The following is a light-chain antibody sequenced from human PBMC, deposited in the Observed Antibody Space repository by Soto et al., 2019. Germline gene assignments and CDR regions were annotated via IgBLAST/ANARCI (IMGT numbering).Light chain of an antibody. Sequence: QSVLTQPASVSGSPGQSITISCTGTSSDVGGYNYVSWYQQHPGKAPKLMIYEVSNRPSGVSNRFSGSKSDNTASLTISGLQAEGEADYYCSSYTSSTTLVVFGGGTKLTVL. CDR1: SSDVGGYNY. J-gene: IGLJ2*01. V-gene: IGLV2-14*01. CDR3: SSYTSSTTLVV. CDR2: EVS.